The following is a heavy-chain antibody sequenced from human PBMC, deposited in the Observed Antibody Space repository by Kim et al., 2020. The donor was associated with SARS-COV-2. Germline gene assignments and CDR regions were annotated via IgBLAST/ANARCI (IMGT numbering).Heavy chain of an antibody. J-gene: IGHJ6*02. CDR3: ARDLRRYDSGRVYYYYGMDV. CDR1: GFTFSSYS. D-gene: IGHD3-10*01. Sequence: GGSLRLSCAASGFTFSSYSMNWVRQAPGKGLEWVSSISSSSSYIYYADSVKGRFTISRDNAKNSLYLQMNSLRAEDTAVYYCARDLRRYDSGRVYYYYGMDVWGQGTTVTVSS. CDR2: ISSSSSYI. V-gene: IGHV3-21*01.